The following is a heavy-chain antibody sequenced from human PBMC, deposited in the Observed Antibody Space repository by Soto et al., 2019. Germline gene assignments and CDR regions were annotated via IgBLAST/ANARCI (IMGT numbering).Heavy chain of an antibody. Sequence: QVQLVESGGGVVQPGRSLRLSCAASGFTFSSYGMHWVRQAPGKGLEWVAVISYDGSNKYYADSVKGRFTISRDNSENTLYLQMNSLRAEDTAVYYCAKGRTPDYWGQGTLVTVSS. D-gene: IGHD2-15*01. V-gene: IGHV3-30*18. J-gene: IGHJ4*02. CDR1: GFTFSSYG. CDR2: ISYDGSNK. CDR3: AKGRTPDY.